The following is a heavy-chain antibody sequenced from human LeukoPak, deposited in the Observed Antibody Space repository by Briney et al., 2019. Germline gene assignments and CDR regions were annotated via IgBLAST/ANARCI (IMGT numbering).Heavy chain of an antibody. CDR2: IHHGGTT. V-gene: IGHV4-4*02. CDR1: GGSLSSGNW. Sequence: PSETLSLTCAVSGGSLSSGNWWTWVRQSPGKGLEWIGEIHHGGTTNYNPSLKSQVTISVDKPKNQFSLKLRSVTAADTAVYYCAKKDYYYMDVWGKGTTVTVSS. CDR3: AKKDYYYMDV. J-gene: IGHJ6*03.